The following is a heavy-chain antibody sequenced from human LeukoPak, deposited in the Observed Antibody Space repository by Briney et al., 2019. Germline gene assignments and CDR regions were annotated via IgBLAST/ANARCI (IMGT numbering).Heavy chain of an antibody. J-gene: IGHJ3*02. Sequence: SETLSLTCAVYGGSLSGYYWSWFRQPPGKGLEWIGEVNHRGSTNYNPSLKSRVTISVDTSKNQFSLKLSSVTAADTAVYYCAREIIVARGAFDIWGQGTMVTVSS. CDR1: GGSLSGYY. CDR2: VNHRGST. V-gene: IGHV4-34*01. CDR3: AREIIVARGAFDI. D-gene: IGHD5-12*01.